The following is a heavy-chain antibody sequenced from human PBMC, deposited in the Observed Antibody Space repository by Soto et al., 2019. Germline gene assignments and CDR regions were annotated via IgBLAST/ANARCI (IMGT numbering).Heavy chain of an antibody. CDR2: ISIRGGDE. CDR3: ARGTIVARQHLDY. D-gene: IGHD6-6*01. CDR1: GFTFSSYA. V-gene: IGHV3-30*03. Sequence: QVQLVESGGGVVQPGKSLRLSCAASGFTFSSYAMHWARQAPGKGLEGVTVISIRGGDEYYAESVRARFTISRDDSKNTLYLQMDSLRVEDTAVYYCARGTIVARQHLDYWGQGTLVTVSS. J-gene: IGHJ4*02.